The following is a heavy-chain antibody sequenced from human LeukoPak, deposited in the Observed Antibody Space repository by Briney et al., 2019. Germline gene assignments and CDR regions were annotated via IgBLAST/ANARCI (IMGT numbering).Heavy chain of an antibody. Sequence: PGGSLRLSCAASGFSFSSYAMNWVRQAPGKGLEWVAAISGSGRNIYYADSVKGRFNISRDNSRNTLYLQMNSLRREDTAVYYCAKDAYYFGSGSYYHPSKGLDPWGQGSQVTVSS. CDR2: ISGSGRNI. J-gene: IGHJ5*02. V-gene: IGHV3-23*01. CDR3: AKDAYYFGSGSYYHPSKGLDP. CDR1: GFSFSSYA. D-gene: IGHD3-10*01.